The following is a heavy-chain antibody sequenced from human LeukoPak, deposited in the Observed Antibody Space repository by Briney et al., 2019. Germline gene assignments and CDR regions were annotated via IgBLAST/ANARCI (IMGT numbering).Heavy chain of an antibody. V-gene: IGHV4-4*07. CDR3: ARDLGDYNSRAYEVWFDP. CDR1: GGSISSYY. J-gene: IGHJ5*02. D-gene: IGHD3-22*01. Sequence: PSETLSLTCTVSGGSISSYYWSWIRQPAGKGLEWIGRFYTRGSTNYNPSLKSRVTMSVDTTKNHFSLKLTSLTAADTAVYYCARDLGDYNSRAYEVWFDPWGQGTLVTVSS. CDR2: FYTRGST.